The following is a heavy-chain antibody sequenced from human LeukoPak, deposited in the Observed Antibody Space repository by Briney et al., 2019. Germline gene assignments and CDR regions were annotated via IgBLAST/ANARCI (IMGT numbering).Heavy chain of an antibody. D-gene: IGHD1-26*01. J-gene: IGHJ6*02. V-gene: IGHV3-48*02. CDR3: AGAASGSYSDYYYGMDV. Sequence: GGSLRLSCAASGFTFSSYSMNWVRQAPGKGPEWVSYISSSSSTIYYADSVKGRFTISRDNAKNSLYLQMNSLRDEDTAVYYCAGAASGSYSDYYYGMDVWGQGTTVTVSS. CDR1: GFTFSSYS. CDR2: ISSSSSTI.